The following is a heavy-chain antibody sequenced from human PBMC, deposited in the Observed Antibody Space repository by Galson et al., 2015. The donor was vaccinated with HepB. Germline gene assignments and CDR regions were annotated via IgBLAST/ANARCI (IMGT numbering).Heavy chain of an antibody. CDR1: RFTFSNYV. CDR3: AKNSGSSWFVPDHFDS. Sequence: SLRLSCEASRFTFSNYVMNWVRQAPGKGLEWVSSISGSGGSTCYAGSVKGRFTISRDNSKNTLYLQMNSLRTEDTAVNYWAKNSGSSWFVPDHFDSWGQGTLVTVSS. J-gene: IGHJ4*02. D-gene: IGHD6-13*01. CDR2: ISGSGGST. V-gene: IGHV3-23*01.